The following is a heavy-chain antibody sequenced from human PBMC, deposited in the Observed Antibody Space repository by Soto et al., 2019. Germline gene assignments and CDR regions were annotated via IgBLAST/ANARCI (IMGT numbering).Heavy chain of an antibody. J-gene: IGHJ6*02. V-gene: IGHV1-69*01. CDR1: GGTFSTYA. CDR3: ARNRSSVYDDYYYNIAV. CDR2: IIPIFGTA. D-gene: IGHD6-25*01. Sequence: QVQLVQSGAEVKKPGSSVKVSCKASGGTFSTYAISWVRQAPGQGLEWMGGIIPIFGTANYAQKFQGRVTITAAESTSTAYMELRSLRSEDTAVYYCARNRSSVYDDYYYNIAVWRQGTTVTVS.